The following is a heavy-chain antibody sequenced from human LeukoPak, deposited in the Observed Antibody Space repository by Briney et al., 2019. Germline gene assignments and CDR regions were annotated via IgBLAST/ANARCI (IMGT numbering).Heavy chain of an antibody. Sequence: KPSETLSLTCSVSNGSISTYYWSWIRQSPGKGLEWIGYIYYGGTTSYNPSPKRRVTISVHSPKNHFSLRLTSLTAADTALYYCARHGGTLDYFDSWGPGSLVIVSS. J-gene: IGHJ4*02. CDR1: NGSISTYY. D-gene: IGHD1-26*01. CDR2: IYYGGTT. CDR3: ARHGGTLDYFDS. V-gene: IGHV4-59*08.